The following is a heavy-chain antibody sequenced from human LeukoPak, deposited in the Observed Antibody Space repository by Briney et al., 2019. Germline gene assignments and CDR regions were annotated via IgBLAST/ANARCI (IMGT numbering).Heavy chain of an antibody. V-gene: IGHV1-8*01. Sequence: ASVKVSCKASGYTFTSYDINWVRQATGQGLEWMGWMNPNSGNTGYAQKFQGRVTMTRNTSISTAYMELSSLRSEDTAVYYCASSYYYGSGSYYREHHYYYYMDVWGKGTTVTVSS. D-gene: IGHD3-10*01. J-gene: IGHJ6*03. CDR3: ASSYYYGSGSYYREHHYYYYMDV. CDR1: GYTFTSYD. CDR2: MNPNSGNT.